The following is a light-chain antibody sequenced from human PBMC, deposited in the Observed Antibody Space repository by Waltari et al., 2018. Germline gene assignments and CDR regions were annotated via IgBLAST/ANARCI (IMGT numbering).Light chain of an antibody. CDR2: AAS. CDR1: QGISTY. Sequence: DIQMTQSPSSLSASAGDRVTITCRASQGISTYLNWYQKKPGKAPQRLIYAASSLESGAPPRFSGSGSGTDFTLTISSLQPEDFATYYCLQYNSNLWTFGRGTKVEIK. J-gene: IGKJ1*01. CDR3: LQYNSNLWT. V-gene: IGKV1-17*01.